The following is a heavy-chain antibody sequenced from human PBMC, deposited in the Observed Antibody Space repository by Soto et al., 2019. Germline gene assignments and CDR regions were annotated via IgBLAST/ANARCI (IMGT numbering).Heavy chain of an antibody. V-gene: IGHV3-15*01. D-gene: IGHD3-10*01. CDR2: IKSKTDGGTT. CDR3: TSGPYYHGSGSPLSNY. J-gene: IGHJ4*02. CDR1: GFSLINAW. Sequence: GGSLGLSCAASGFSLINAWMSWVRQAPGKGLEWVGRIKSKTDGGTTDYAAPVKGRFTISRDDSKNTLYLQMNSLKTEDAAVYYCTSGPYYHGSGSPLSNYWGQGTLVTVSS.